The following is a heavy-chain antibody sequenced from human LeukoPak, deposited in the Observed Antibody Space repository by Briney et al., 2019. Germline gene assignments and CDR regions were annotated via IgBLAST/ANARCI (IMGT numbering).Heavy chain of an antibody. D-gene: IGHD2-21*02. Sequence: GGSLRLSCAASGFTFDDFAMNWVRQAPGKGLEWVSGIGWNSNNIAYADSVNGRFTISRDNAKNSLYLQMNTLRAEDTALYFCTKANCGADCIFDSWDQGTLSPSPQ. J-gene: IGHJ4*02. CDR3: TKANCGADCIFDS. V-gene: IGHV3-9*01. CDR1: GFTFDDFA. CDR2: IGWNSNNI.